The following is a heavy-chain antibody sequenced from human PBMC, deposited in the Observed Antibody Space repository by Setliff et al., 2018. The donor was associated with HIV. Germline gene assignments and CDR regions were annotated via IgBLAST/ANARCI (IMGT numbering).Heavy chain of an antibody. D-gene: IGHD6-19*01. V-gene: IGHV5-51*01. CDR1: GYSFTSYW. Sequence: PGESLKISCKASGYSFTSYWVGWVRQMPGRGLEWMGFINPSTSEVRYRPSLQGQVTMSVDKSISTAFLQWSSLAASDTAMYYCVRDQIGDVQVAGTWGTWGQGTLVTVSS. CDR3: VRDQIGDVQVAGTWGT. J-gene: IGHJ5*02. CDR2: INPSTSEV.